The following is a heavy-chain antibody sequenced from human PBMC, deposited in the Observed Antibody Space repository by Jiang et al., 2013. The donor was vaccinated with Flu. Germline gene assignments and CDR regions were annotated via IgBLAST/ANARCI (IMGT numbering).Heavy chain of an antibody. D-gene: IGHD6-6*01. CDR3: ARRFGPYSSSTGDY. J-gene: IGHJ4*02. CDR2: IYPGDSDT. Sequence: MPGKGLEWMGIIYPGDSDTRYSPSFQGQVTISADKSISTAYLQWSSLKASDTATYYCARRFGPYSSSTGDYWGQGTLVTVSS. V-gene: IGHV5-51*01.